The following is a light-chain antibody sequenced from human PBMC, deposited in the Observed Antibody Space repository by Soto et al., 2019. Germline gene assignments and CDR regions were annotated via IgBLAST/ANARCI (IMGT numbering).Light chain of an antibody. CDR3: NSYTTSNTLV. CDR1: SSDVGAYTY. Sequence: QAVVTQPASVSGSPGQSITISCTGTSSDVGAYTYVSWYQQHPGKAPKLMIFEVSDRPSGVSNRFSGSKSGNTASLTISGLQAEDEADYYCNSYTTSNTLVFGGGTKLTVL. J-gene: IGLJ2*01. V-gene: IGLV2-14*01. CDR2: EVS.